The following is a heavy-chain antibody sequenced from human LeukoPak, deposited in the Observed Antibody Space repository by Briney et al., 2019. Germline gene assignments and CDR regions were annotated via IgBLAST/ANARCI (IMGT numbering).Heavy chain of an antibody. CDR2: IYTSGST. V-gene: IGHV4-4*07. CDR1: GGSISNYY. D-gene: IGHD6-25*01. J-gene: IGHJ3*02. Sequence: SETLSLTCTASGGSISNYYWSWIRQPAGKGLEWIGRIYTSGSTNYNPSLKSRVTMSVDTSQNQFSLRLSSVTAADTALYYCARFNAESGAFDIWGQGTMVTVSS. CDR3: ARFNAESGAFDI.